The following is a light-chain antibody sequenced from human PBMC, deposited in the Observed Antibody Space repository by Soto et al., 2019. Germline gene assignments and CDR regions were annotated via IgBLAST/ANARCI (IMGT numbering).Light chain of an antibody. J-gene: IGKJ3*01. V-gene: IGKV1-27*01. CDR3: QHYHSPPFT. CDR1: QGISNY. CDR2: AAS. Sequence: DIQMTQSPSSLSAFVGDSVTFTCRASQGISNYLAWYHQKPGKVPKLLVYAASTLQSGVPSRFSGSGSGTEFTLPIRSLQPEDVGTYYCQHYHSPPFTFGPGTKLEIK.